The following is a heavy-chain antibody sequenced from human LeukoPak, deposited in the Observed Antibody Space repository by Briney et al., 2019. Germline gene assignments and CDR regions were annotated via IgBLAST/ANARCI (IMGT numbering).Heavy chain of an antibody. D-gene: IGHD2-2*01. CDR3: AREDCSSSSCTWGFDY. CDR2: INPNSGGT. Sequence: ASVKVSCKASGYTFTAYYMHWVRQAPGQELEWMGWINPNSGGTNYAQKFQGRVTMTRDMSISTAYMGLSRLRSDDTAVYYCAREDCSSSSCTWGFDYWGQGTLVTVSS. CDR1: GYTFTAYY. V-gene: IGHV1-2*02. J-gene: IGHJ4*02.